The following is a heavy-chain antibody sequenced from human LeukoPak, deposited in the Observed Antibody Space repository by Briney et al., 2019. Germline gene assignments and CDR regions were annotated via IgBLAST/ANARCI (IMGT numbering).Heavy chain of an antibody. V-gene: IGHV4-39*01. CDR2: IYYSGST. Sequence: PSETLSLTCTVSGGSISSSSYYWGWIRQPPGKGLEWIGSIYYSGSTYYNPSLKSRVTISVDTSKNQFSLKLSSVTAADTAVYYCARTDYSNYGDYYYYGMDVWGQGTTVTVSS. D-gene: IGHD4-11*01. CDR1: GGSISSSSYY. J-gene: IGHJ6*02. CDR3: ARTDYSNYGDYYYYGMDV.